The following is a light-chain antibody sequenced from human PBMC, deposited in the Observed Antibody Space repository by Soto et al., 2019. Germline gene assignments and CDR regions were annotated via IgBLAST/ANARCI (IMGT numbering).Light chain of an antibody. CDR2: RNG. CDR3: ATWDDRVRAYV. V-gene: IGLV1-47*01. Sequence: QSALTQPPSASGTPGQRVTISCSGGSSNIGTYYVDWYQQLPGTAPKLLIHRNGQRPSGVPDRFSGSKSGTSASLAISGLRSEDEADYYCATWDDRVRAYVIGARTKVTVL. J-gene: IGLJ1*01. CDR1: SSNIGTYY.